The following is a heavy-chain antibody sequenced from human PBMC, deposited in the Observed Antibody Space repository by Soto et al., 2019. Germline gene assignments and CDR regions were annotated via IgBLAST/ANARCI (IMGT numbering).Heavy chain of an antibody. CDR3: AREYTAWPLAYGLDV. CDR1: GVTFSTYS. V-gene: IGHV3-21*01. CDR2: ISSRSDI. J-gene: IGHJ6*02. D-gene: IGHD2-2*02. Sequence: GGSLRLSCVGSGVTFSTYSINWVRQAPGKGLEWVSSISSRSDIYYADSVKGRFTISRDNAKNSVSLQMNSLRAEDTAVYYCAREYTAWPLAYGLDVWGQGTTVTVSS.